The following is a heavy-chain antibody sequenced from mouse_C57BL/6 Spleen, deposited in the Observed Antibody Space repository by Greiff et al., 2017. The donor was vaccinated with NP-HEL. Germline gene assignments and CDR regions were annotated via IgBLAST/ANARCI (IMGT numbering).Heavy chain of an antibody. V-gene: IGHV5-9-1*02. Sequence: EVMLVESGEGLVKPGGSLKLSCAASGFTFSSYAMSWVRQTPEKRLEWVAYISSGGDYIYYADTVKGRFTISRDNARNTLYLQMSSLKSEDTAMYYCTRAYGSSYDAYWGQGTLVTVSA. CDR1: GFTFSSYA. CDR2: ISSGGDYI. J-gene: IGHJ3*01. D-gene: IGHD1-1*01. CDR3: TRAYGSSYDAY.